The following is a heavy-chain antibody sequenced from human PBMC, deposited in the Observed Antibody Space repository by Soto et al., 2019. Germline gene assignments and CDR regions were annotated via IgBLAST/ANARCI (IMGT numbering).Heavy chain of an antibody. CDR1: GYTFTTYG. CDR3: ARSIVVVTALDY. CDR2: ISASNGNT. J-gene: IGHJ4*02. D-gene: IGHD2-21*02. Sequence: GASVKVSCKASGYTFTTYGIAWVRQAPGQGLEWMGWISASNGNTNYAQKLQGRVTMTTDTSTNTAYMELRSLRSEDTAVYYCARSIVVVTALDYWGQGTLVTVSS. V-gene: IGHV1-18*01.